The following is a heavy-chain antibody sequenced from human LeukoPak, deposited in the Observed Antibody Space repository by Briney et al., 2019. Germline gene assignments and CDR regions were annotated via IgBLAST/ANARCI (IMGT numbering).Heavy chain of an antibody. CDR3: ARDGTVTTLRPLDY. J-gene: IGHJ4*02. CDR1: GFTFSSYW. CDR2: IKQDGSEK. Sequence: GGSLRLSCAASGFTFSSYWMSWVRQAPGKGLEWVANIKQDGSEKYYVDSVKGRFTISRDNAKNSLYLQMNSLRVEDTAVYYCARDGTVTTLRPLDYWGQGTLVTVSS. V-gene: IGHV3-7*01. D-gene: IGHD4-17*01.